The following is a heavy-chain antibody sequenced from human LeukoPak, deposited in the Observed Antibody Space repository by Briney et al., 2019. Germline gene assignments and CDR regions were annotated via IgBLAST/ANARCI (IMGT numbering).Heavy chain of an antibody. Sequence: GGSLRLSCAASGFNYMGWVRQAPGKGLECVSGISGSGGSTYYADSVKGRFTISRDNSKNTLYMQMNSLRAEDTAVYYCAKNYDYVWGSYRLGYYFDYWGQGTLVTVSS. CDR3: AKNYDYVWGSYRLGYYFDY. D-gene: IGHD3-16*02. J-gene: IGHJ4*02. CDR1: GFNY. CDR2: ISGSGGST. V-gene: IGHV3-23*01.